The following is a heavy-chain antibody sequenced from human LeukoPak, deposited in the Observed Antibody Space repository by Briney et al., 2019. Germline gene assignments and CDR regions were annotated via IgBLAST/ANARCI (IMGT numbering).Heavy chain of an antibody. CDR3: ARGTRTDGMDV. J-gene: IGHJ6*02. Sequence: GRSLRLSCAASGFTFSSYGMHWVRQAPGKGLEWVAVIWYDGSNKYYADSVKGRFTISRDNSKNTLYLQMNSLRAEDTAVYYCARGTRTDGMDVWGQGTTVTVSS. V-gene: IGHV3-33*01. D-gene: IGHD1-1*01. CDR2: IWYDGSNK. CDR1: GFTFSSYG.